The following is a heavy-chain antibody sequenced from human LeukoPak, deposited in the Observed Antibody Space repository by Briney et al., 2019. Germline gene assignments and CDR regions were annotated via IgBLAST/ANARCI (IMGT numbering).Heavy chain of an antibody. CDR2: INPNSGGT. J-gene: IGHJ3*02. CDR3: ARVRRGYCSSTSCTPGDI. V-gene: IGHV1-2*02. CDR1: GYTFTGYY. D-gene: IGHD2-2*01. Sequence: GASVKVSCKASGYTFTGYYMHWVRQAPGQGLEWMGWINPNSGGTNYAQKFQGRVTMTRDTSISTAYMELSRLRSDDTAVYYCARVRRGYCSSTSCTPGDIWGQGTMVTVSS.